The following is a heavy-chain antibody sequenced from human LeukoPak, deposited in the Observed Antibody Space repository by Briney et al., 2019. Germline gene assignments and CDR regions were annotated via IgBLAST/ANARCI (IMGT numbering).Heavy chain of an antibody. V-gene: IGHV4-39*07. D-gene: IGHD6-6*01. CDR2: INHSGST. CDR1: GGSISSSSYY. CDR3: ARGRSVPYSSSSTKGHRWFDP. J-gene: IGHJ5*02. Sequence: ASETLSLTCTVSGGSISSSSYYWSWIRQPPGKGLEWIGEINHSGSTNYNPSLKSRVTISVDTSKNQFSLKLSSVTAADTAVYYCARGRSVPYSSSSTKGHRWFDPWGQGTLVTVSS.